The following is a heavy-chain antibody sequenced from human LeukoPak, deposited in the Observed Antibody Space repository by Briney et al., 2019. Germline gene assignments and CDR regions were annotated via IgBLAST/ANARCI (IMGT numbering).Heavy chain of an antibody. CDR1: GYTFIGYY. J-gene: IGHJ5*02. V-gene: IGHV1-2*06. D-gene: IGHD2-15*01. CDR2: INPNSGGT. Sequence: ASVKVSCKASGYTFIGYYMHWVRQAPGQGLEWMGRINPNSGGTNYAQKFQGRVTMTRDTSISTAYMELSRLRSDDTAVHYCARGYCSGGSCYEFDPWGQGTLVTVSS. CDR3: ARGYCSGGSCYEFDP.